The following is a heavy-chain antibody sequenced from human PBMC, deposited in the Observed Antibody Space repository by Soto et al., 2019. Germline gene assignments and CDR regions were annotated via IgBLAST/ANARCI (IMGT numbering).Heavy chain of an antibody. Sequence: VGSLRLSCAASGFTFSSYSMNWVRQAPGKGLEWVSSISSSSSYIYYADSVKGRFTISRDNAKNSLYLQMNSLRAEDTAVYYCARERPNNWNYFDYWGQGTLVTVSS. J-gene: IGHJ4*02. CDR2: ISSSSSYI. CDR1: GFTFSSYS. V-gene: IGHV3-21*01. D-gene: IGHD1-20*01. CDR3: ARERPNNWNYFDY.